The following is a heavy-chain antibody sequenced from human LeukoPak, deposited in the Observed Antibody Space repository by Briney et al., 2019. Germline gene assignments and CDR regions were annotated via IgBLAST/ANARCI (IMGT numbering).Heavy chain of an antibody. Sequence: SETLSLTCTVSGGSISSSSYYWGWIRQPPGKGLEWIGSIYYSGSTYYNPSLKSRVTISVDTSKNQFSLKLSSVTAADTAVYYCARLAEMATSPFDYWGQGTLVTVSS. CDR1: GGSISSSSYY. J-gene: IGHJ4*02. V-gene: IGHV4-39*01. CDR3: ARLAEMATSPFDY. D-gene: IGHD5-24*01. CDR2: IYYSGST.